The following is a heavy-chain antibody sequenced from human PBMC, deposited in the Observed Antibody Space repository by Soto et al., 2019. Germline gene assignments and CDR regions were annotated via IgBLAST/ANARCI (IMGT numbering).Heavy chain of an antibody. D-gene: IGHD4-17*01. CDR2: ISASNGDT. CDR3: ARTGYSGDYTGEMDV. Sequence: QVHLVQSGGELKKPGASVKVSCRASGNSFSSYVISWVRQAPGQGLEWMGWISASNGDTNYAQKFQGRVIMTTDTSTNAAYLEVRRLTSDATSVSYFARTGYSGDYTGEMDVWGTGTTVTVSS. J-gene: IGHJ6*04. CDR1: GNSFSSYV. V-gene: IGHV1-18*01.